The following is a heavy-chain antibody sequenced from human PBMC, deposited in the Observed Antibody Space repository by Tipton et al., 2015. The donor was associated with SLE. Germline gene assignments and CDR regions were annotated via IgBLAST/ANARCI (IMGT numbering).Heavy chain of an antibody. Sequence: GSLRLSCAASGFTVSSTEMNWVRQAPGKGLEWVSGITRDSTLYYADSVKGRFTISRDNAMNSMFLQVNSLRAEDTAIYYCARVMGGTHNLWGQGTLVTVSS. J-gene: IGHJ5*02. CDR1: GFTVSSTE. CDR2: ITRDSTL. V-gene: IGHV3-48*03. D-gene: IGHD1-1*01. CDR3: ARVMGGTHNL.